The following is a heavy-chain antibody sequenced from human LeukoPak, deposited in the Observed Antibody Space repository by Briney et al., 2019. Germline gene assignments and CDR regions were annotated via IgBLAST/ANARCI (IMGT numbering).Heavy chain of an antibody. CDR1: GYTFTSYG. Sequence: ASVKVSCKASGYTFTSYGISWVRQAPGQGLEGMAWISAYNGNTNYAQMVQGRVTMTTDTSTSTAYMEVRSLRSDDTAMYYCARDVGDIVTIPAAISVPWGQGTLVTVSS. V-gene: IGHV1-18*01. CDR2: ISAYNGNT. CDR3: ARDVGDIVTIPAAISVP. J-gene: IGHJ5*02. D-gene: IGHD2-2*01.